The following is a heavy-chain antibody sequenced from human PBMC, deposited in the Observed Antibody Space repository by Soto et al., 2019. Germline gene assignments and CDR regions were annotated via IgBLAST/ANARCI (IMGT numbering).Heavy chain of an antibody. J-gene: IGHJ4*02. CDR1: GFTFNNYA. CDR3: AEAGQFDY. V-gene: IGHV3-23*01. Sequence: EVQLLESGGGLVQPGGSLRLPCVASGFTFNNYAMSWVRKAPGKGLEWVSTITGSGGRTYYAGSVQGRFPISRDDSRNTLYLRVNSLRAVETAVYYCAEAGQFDYWGQGALVAV. CDR2: ITGSGGRT.